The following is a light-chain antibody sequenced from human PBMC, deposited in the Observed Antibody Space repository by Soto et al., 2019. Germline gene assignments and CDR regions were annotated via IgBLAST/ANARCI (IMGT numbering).Light chain of an antibody. CDR1: QSLLHSNGYNY. CDR3: MQVLQTPPT. V-gene: IGKV2-28*01. CDR2: LGS. J-gene: IGKJ5*01. Sequence: DIVMTQSPLSLPVTPGEPASISCRSSQSLLHSNGYNYLDWYLQKPGQSPQLLIYLGSNRASGVPDRFSGSGSGTDFTLKISRVEAEDVGVYYCMQVLQTPPTFGQGTRLESK.